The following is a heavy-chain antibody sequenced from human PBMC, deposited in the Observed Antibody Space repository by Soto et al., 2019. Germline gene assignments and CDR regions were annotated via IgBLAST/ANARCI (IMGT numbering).Heavy chain of an antibody. Sequence: SETLSLTCAVSCVTISTYYWSWIRQPPGKGLEWIGYNYHSGTTNYNPSPKSRVTISVDTSKNQFSLRLTSVTAADTAIYYCVREAYIGYGHAIDHWGQGTLVTVSS. J-gene: IGHJ4*02. V-gene: IGHV4-59*01. CDR3: VREAYIGYGHAIDH. CDR2: NYHSGTT. D-gene: IGHD5-12*01. CDR1: CVTISTYY.